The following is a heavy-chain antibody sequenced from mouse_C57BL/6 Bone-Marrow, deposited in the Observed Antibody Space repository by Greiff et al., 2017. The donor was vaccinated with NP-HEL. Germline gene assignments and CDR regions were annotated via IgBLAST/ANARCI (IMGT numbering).Heavy chain of an antibody. V-gene: IGHV5-16*01. CDR3: AREGGLRRRTYAMDY. CDR1: GFTFSDYY. CDR2: INYDGSST. D-gene: IGHD2-4*01. J-gene: IGHJ4*01. Sequence: EVMLVESDGGLVQPGSSMKLSCTTSGFTFSDYYMAWVRQVPEKGLDWVANINYDGSSTYYLDSLKSRFIISRDNAKNILYLQMSSLKSEDTATYYCAREGGLRRRTYAMDYWGQGTSVTVSS.